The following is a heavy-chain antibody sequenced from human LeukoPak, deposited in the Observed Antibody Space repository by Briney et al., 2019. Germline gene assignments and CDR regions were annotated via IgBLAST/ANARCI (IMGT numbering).Heavy chain of an antibody. CDR1: GFTFSSYW. D-gene: IGHD1-26*01. Sequence: PGGSLRLSCATSGFTFSSYWMHWVRQAPGKGLVWVSRIKSDGSSTSYADSVKGRFTISRDNAKNTLYLQMNSLRAEDTAVYYCTSDRGGSYDFDYWGQGTLVTVSS. CDR3: TSDRGGSYDFDY. V-gene: IGHV3-74*01. CDR2: IKSDGSST. J-gene: IGHJ4*02.